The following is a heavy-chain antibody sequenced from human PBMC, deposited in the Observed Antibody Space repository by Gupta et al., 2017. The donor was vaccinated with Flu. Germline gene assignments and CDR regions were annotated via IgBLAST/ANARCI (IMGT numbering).Heavy chain of an antibody. D-gene: IGHD2-2*01. V-gene: IGHV3-23*01. CDR1: TFNFSNFA. CDR3: AKVSCGSSCHKPHDY. CDR2: LTPNGDTT. Sequence: EVQLLESGGGLVQPGGSLRLSCAASTFNFSNFAMSWVRQAPGKGLEWVSTLTPNGDTTYYADSVKGRFTISRDNSKNTLCLQMNSLRAEDTAVYYCAKVSCGSSCHKPHDYWGQGTLVTVSS. J-gene: IGHJ4*02.